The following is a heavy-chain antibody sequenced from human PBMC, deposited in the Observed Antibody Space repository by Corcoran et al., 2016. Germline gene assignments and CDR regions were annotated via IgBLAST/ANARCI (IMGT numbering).Heavy chain of an antibody. D-gene: IGHD2-21*01. Sequence: QVQLVESGGGVVQPGRSLRLSCAASGFTFSSYGIHWVHQAPGKGLEWVAVISYDGSNKYYADSVKGRFTISRDNSKNMLYLQMNSLRAEDTAVYYCASENVEIHWGQGTLVTVSS. J-gene: IGHJ4*02. CDR2: ISYDGSNK. V-gene: IGHV3-30*03. CDR3: ASENVEIH. CDR1: GFTFSSYG.